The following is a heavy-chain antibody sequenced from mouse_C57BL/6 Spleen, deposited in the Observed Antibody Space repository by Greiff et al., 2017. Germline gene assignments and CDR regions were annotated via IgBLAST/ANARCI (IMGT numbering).Heavy chain of an antibody. CDR3: ARTDYSNYPFDY. V-gene: IGHV5-6*01. D-gene: IGHD2-5*01. CDR2: ISSGGSYT. J-gene: IGHJ2*01. CDR1: GFTFSSYG. Sequence: EVQLQQSGGDLVKPGGSLKLSCAASGFTFSSYGMSWVRQTPDKRLEWVATISSGGSYTYYPDSVKGRFTISEDNAKNTLYLQMSSLKSEDTAMYYCARTDYSNYPFDYGGQGTTLTVSS.